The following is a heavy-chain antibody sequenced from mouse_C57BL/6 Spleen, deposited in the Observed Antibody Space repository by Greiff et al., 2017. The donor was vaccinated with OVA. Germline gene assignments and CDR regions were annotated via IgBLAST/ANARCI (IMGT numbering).Heavy chain of an antibody. CDR1: GYAFTNYL. Sequence: LQESGAELVRPGTSVKVSCKASGYAFTNYLIEWVKQRPGQGLEWIGVINPGSGGTNYNEKFKGKATLTADKSSSTAYMQLSSLTSEDSAVYFCAREDYGMDYWGQGTSVTVSS. V-gene: IGHV1-54*01. J-gene: IGHJ4*01. CDR3: AREDYGMDY. CDR2: INPGSGGT.